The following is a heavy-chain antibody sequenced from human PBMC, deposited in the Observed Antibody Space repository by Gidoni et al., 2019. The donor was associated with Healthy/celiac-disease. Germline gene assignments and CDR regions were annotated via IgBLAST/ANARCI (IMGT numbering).Heavy chain of an antibody. V-gene: IGHV4-30-2*01. Sequence: QLQLQESGSGLVKPSQTLSLTCAVSGGPISSGGYSWSWIRQPPGKGLEWIGYIYHSGSTYYNPSLKSRVTISVDRSKNQFSLKLSSVTAADTAVYYCASIYSGYDPLALDYWGQGTLVTVSS. J-gene: IGHJ4*02. D-gene: IGHD5-12*01. CDR1: GGPISSGGYS. CDR2: IYHSGST. CDR3: ASIYSGYDPLALDY.